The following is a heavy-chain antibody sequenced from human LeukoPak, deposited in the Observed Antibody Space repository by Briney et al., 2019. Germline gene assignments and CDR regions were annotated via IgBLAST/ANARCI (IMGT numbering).Heavy chain of an antibody. Sequence: TGGSLRLSCAASGFTFSSYAMTWVRQAPGKGLEWVSTISDTGGTTYYADSVKGRFTISRDNSKYTVYLQMNSLRAEDTAVYYCAKDGYDYGQFDYRGQGTLVTVSS. J-gene: IGHJ4*02. CDR2: ISDTGGTT. CDR1: GFTFSSYA. D-gene: IGHD5-18*01. V-gene: IGHV3-23*01. CDR3: AKDGYDYGQFDY.